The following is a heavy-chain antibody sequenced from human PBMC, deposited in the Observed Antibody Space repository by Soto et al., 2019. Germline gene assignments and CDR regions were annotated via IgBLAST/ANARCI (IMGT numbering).Heavy chain of an antibody. CDR2: IIPIFGTA. CDR1: GGTFSSYA. CDR3: ARDEIFGVVPVYYYYYYGMDV. Sequence: QVQLVQSGAEVKKPGSSVKVSCKASGGTFSSYAISWVRQAPGQGLEWMGGIIPIFGTANYAQKFQGRVTITADESTSTAYMELSSLRSEDMAVYYCARDEIFGVVPVYYYYYYGMDVWGQGTTVTVSS. J-gene: IGHJ6*02. V-gene: IGHV1-69*01. D-gene: IGHD3-3*01.